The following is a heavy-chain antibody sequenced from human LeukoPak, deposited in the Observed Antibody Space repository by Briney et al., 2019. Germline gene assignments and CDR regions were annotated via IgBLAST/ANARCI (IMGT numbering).Heavy chain of an antibody. CDR1: GFTFDDFA. CDR2: INWNSGSI. Sequence: GGSLRLSCAASGFTFDDFAMHWVRQAPGKGLEWVSGINWNSGSIGYADSVKGRFTISRDNAKNSLYLQMNSLRAEDTALYYCAREGCSGDNCRGFFDYWGQGTLVTVSS. D-gene: IGHD2-15*01. J-gene: IGHJ4*02. CDR3: AREGCSGDNCRGFFDY. V-gene: IGHV3-9*01.